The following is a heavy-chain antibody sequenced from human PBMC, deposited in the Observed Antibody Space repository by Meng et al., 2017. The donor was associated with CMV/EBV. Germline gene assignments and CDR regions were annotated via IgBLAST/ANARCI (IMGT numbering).Heavy chain of an antibody. CDR2: ISSSSSYI. CDR3: ARYYPSLPYYDFWSGYHYYYYYGMDV. J-gene: IGHJ6*02. Sequence: GGSLRLSCAASGFTFSSYSMNWVRQAPGKGLEWVSSISSSSSYIYYADSVKGRFTISRDNAKNSLYLQMNSLRAEDTAVYYCARYYPSLPYYDFWSGYHYYYYYGMDVWGQGTTVTVSS. V-gene: IGHV3-21*01. CDR1: GFTFSSYS. D-gene: IGHD3-3*01.